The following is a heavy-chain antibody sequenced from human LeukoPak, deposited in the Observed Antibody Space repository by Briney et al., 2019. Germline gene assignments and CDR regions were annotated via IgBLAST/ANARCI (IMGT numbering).Heavy chain of an antibody. CDR3: ARELRSSGYYFDY. Sequence: GSLRLSCAASGFIFNSYEMNWVRQAPGKGLEWVSYISSSGRTIYYADSVKGRFTISRDNANNSVYLQMNSLRAEDTAIYYCARELRSSGYYFDYWGQGILVTVSS. CDR1: GFIFNSYE. V-gene: IGHV3-48*03. D-gene: IGHD3-22*01. CDR2: ISSSGRTI. J-gene: IGHJ4*02.